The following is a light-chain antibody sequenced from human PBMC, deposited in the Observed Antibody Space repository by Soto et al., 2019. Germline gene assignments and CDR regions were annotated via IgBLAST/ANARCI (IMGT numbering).Light chain of an antibody. CDR2: STT. CDR3: LLYHGGTQV. CDR1: NGAVSNGLY. Sequence: QAVVTQDPSLPVSPGGTVTLTGASSNGAVSNGLYTNWFQQKPGQAPSSLIYSTTKKHSWTPARFSGSLLGGRAALTVSGVQPEDEEDYYCLLYHGGTQVFGGGTKHTVL. V-gene: IGLV7-43*01. J-gene: IGLJ2*01.